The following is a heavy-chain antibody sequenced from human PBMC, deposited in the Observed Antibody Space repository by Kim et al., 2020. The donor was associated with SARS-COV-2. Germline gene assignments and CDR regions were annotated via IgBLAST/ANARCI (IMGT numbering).Heavy chain of an antibody. J-gene: IGHJ4*02. V-gene: IGHV3-30*03. CDR2: ISYDGSNK. CDR3: SSQIPGIAAAGTLLDY. Sequence: GRSLRLSCAASGFTFSSYGMHWVRQAPGKGLEWVAVISYDGSNKYYADSVKGRFTISRDNSKNTLYLQMNSLRAEDTAVYYCSSQIPGIAAAGTLLDYWGQGTLVTVSS. D-gene: IGHD6-13*01. CDR1: GFTFSSYG.